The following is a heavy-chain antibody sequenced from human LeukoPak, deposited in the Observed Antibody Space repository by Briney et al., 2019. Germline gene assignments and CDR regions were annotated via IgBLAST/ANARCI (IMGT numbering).Heavy chain of an antibody. CDR1: GFTVSSNY. J-gene: IGHJ4*02. D-gene: IGHD5-12*01. V-gene: IGHV3-23*01. CDR2: ISGSGGST. CDR3: AIVYSGYDYAFDY. Sequence: GGSLRLSCAASGFTVSSNYMSWVRQAPGRGLEWVSAISGSGGSTYYADSVKGRFTISRDNSKNTLYLQMNSLRAEDTAVYYCAIVYSGYDYAFDYWGQGTLVTVSS.